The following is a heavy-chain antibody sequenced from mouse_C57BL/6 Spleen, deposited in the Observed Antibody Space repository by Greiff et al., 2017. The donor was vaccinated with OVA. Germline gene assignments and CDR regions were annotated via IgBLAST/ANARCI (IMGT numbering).Heavy chain of an antibody. Sequence: QVQLQQPGAELVKPGASVKMSCKASGYTFTSYWLTWVKQRPGQGLEWIGDIYPGSGSTNYNEKFKSKATLTVDTSSSTAYMQLSSLTSEDSAVYYCARELWLRREGNYYAMDYWGQGTSVTVSS. CDR3: ARELWLRREGNYYAMDY. CDR2: IYPGSGST. J-gene: IGHJ4*01. V-gene: IGHV1-55*01. D-gene: IGHD2-2*01. CDR1: GYTFTSYW.